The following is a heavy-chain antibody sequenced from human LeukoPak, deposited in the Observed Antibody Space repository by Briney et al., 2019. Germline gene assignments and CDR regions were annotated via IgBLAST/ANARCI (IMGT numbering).Heavy chain of an antibody. D-gene: IGHD3-10*01. Sequence: GGSLRLSCAASGFTFSDYSMNWVRQAPGKGLEWISYISNTRSAIYYTDSVKGRFTISRDNAKNSLYLQMNSMGAEDTAVYYCARGFGAYDSGTHRPLGYWGQGTLVTVSS. J-gene: IGHJ4*02. CDR2: ISNTRSAI. CDR1: GFTFSDYS. CDR3: ARGFGAYDSGTHRPLGY. V-gene: IGHV3-48*01.